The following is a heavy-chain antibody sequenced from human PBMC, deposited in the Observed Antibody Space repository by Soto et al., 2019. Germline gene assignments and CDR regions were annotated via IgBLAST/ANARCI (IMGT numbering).Heavy chain of an antibody. CDR1: GGSISSGDFY. V-gene: IGHV4-30-4*01. CDR3: AREGYNGHHHFDY. CDR2: IYYSGST. D-gene: IGHD5-12*01. Sequence: QVQLQESGPGLVKPSQTLSLTCTVSGGSISSGDFYWSWIRQPPGKGLEWIVNIYYSGSTYYNPSLKSRVTISVDTSKNQFSLKLNSVTAADTAVYYCAREGYNGHHHFDYWGQGTLVTVSS. J-gene: IGHJ4*02.